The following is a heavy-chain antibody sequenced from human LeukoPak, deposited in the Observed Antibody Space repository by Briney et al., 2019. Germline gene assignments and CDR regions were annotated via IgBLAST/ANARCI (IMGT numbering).Heavy chain of an antibody. V-gene: IGHV1-18*01. Sequence: ASVKVSCKASGYTFTSYGISWVRQSPGQGLEWMGWISAYNGNTNYAQKLQGRVTMTTDTSTSTAYMELRSLSSDDTAVYYCARDHDHCSSTSCYWSYYYYYYMDVWGKGTTVTVSS. CDR3: ARDHDHCSSTSCYWSYYYYYYMDV. CDR1: GYTFTSYG. CDR2: ISAYNGNT. J-gene: IGHJ6*03. D-gene: IGHD2-2*01.